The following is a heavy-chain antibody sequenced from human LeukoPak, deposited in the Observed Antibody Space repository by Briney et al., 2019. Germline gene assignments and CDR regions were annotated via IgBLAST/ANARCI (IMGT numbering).Heavy chain of an antibody. CDR1: GYTFTDYY. CDR2: IDPDSGGT. Sequence: GASVKVSCKTSGYTFTDYYMHWVRQAPGQGLEWMASIDPDSGGTNFAQKFQGRVTVTRDTSISTAYMELSRLRSEDTAVYYCARQIAAAGYYYNYFYMDVWGKGTTVTVSS. D-gene: IGHD6-13*01. CDR3: ARQIAAAGYYYNYFYMDV. V-gene: IGHV1-2*02. J-gene: IGHJ6*03.